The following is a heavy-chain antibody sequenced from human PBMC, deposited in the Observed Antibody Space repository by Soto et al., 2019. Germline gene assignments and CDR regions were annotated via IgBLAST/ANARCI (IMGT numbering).Heavy chain of an antibody. J-gene: IGHJ4*02. D-gene: IGHD3-22*01. CDR1: GYTFTSYD. CDR3: ARDRGLWLDYYASSDYYMGDY. CDR2: IIAYNGKT. Sequence: ASVKVSCKASGYTFTSYDIGWVRQAPGQGLEWMGWIIAYNGKTNYAQKFQGRVTMTTDTSTSTAYMELRSLRPDDTAVYYCARDRGLWLDYYASSDYYMGDYWGQGTLVPVSS. V-gene: IGHV1-18*04.